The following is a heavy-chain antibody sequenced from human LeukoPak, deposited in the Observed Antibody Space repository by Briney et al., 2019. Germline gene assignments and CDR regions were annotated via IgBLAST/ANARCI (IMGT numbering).Heavy chain of an antibody. D-gene: IGHD3-10*01. J-gene: IGHJ6*03. CDR3: ARHVSGGHYYYYMDV. CDR1: GGSISSSSYY. Sequence: SETLSLTCTVSGGSISSSSYYWGWIRQPPGKGLEWIGSIYYSGSTYYNPSLKSRVTISVDTSKNQFSLKLSSVTAAGTAVYYCARHVSGGHYYYYMDVWGKGTTVTVSS. CDR2: IYYSGST. V-gene: IGHV4-39*01.